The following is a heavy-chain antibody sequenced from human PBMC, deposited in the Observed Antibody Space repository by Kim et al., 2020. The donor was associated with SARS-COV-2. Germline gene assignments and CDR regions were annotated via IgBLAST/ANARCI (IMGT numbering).Heavy chain of an antibody. Sequence: SETLSLTCTVSGGSISSGGYYWSWIRQHPGKGLEWIGYIYYSGSTYYNPSLKSRVTISVDTSKNQFSLKLSSVTAADTAVYYCARGIPGSSSWLMGVTTWFDPWGQGTLVTVSS. CDR3: ARGIPGSSSWLMGVTTWFDP. V-gene: IGHV4-31*03. CDR1: GGSISSGGYY. J-gene: IGHJ5*02. D-gene: IGHD6-13*01. CDR2: IYYSGST.